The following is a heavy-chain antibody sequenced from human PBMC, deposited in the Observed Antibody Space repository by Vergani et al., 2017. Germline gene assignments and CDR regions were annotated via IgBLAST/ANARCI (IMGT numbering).Heavy chain of an antibody. CDR1: GYCFTSYW. CDR3: ARSYSNYAPRDD. V-gene: IGHV5-51*03. D-gene: IGHD4-11*01. CDR2: IYPDDSDT. J-gene: IGHJ4*02. Sequence: EVQLVQSGAEVNKPGESLTISCKGSGYCFTSYWIGWVSQRPGKGLDWMGIIYPDDSDTRYSPSFQGQVTISADKSISPAYLQWSSLKYSDTAMYYCARSYSNYAPRDDWGQGTLVTVSS.